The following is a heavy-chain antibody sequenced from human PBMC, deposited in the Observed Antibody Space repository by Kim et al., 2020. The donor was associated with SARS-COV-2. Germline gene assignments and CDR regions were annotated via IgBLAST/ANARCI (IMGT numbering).Heavy chain of an antibody. Sequence: ASVKVSCKVSGYTLTELSMHWVRQAPGKGLEWMGGFDPEDGETIYAQKFQGRVTMTEDTSTDTAYMELSSLRSEDTAVYYCATAGPRGYGDSSLSFHFVPLDWGQGTLVTVSS. CDR3: ATAGPRGYGDSSLSFHFVPLD. J-gene: IGHJ4*02. D-gene: IGHD4-17*01. CDR2: FDPEDGET. V-gene: IGHV1-24*01. CDR1: GYTLTELS.